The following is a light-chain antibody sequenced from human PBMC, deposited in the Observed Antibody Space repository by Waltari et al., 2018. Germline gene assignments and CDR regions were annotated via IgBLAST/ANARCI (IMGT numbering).Light chain of an antibody. V-gene: IGLV7-46*01. Sequence: QAVVTQEPSLTVSPGGTVPLTCDSSTGAVTSGHYPYWVQQKPGQAPRTLMYDTSDKHSWTPARFAGSLLGGKAALTLSGAQPEDEAEYYCLLSYSDTRVVGGGTKLTVL. CDR1: TGAVTSGHY. CDR3: LLSYSDTRV. J-gene: IGLJ2*01. CDR2: DTS.